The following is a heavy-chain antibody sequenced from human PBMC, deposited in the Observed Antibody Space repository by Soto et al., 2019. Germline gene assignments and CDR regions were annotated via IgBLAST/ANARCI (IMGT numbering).Heavy chain of an antibody. V-gene: IGHV4-61*01. CDR2: IYYSGST. J-gene: IGHJ6*02. CDR1: GGSVSSGSYY. D-gene: IGHD3-10*01. Sequence: QVQLQESGPGLVKPSETLSLTCTVSGGSVSSGSYYWSWIRQPPGKGLEWIGYIYYSGSTNYSPPLKSRVTISVDTSKNQFSLRLSSVTVADTAVYYCAIDNGMVRGAVAKDYYYYGMDVWGQGTTVTVSS. CDR3: AIDNGMVRGAVAKDYYYYGMDV.